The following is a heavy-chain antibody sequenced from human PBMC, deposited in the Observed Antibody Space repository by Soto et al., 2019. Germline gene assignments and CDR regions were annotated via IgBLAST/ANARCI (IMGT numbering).Heavy chain of an antibody. D-gene: IGHD3-3*01. J-gene: IGHJ4*02. CDR1: GYTFTNYG. V-gene: IGHV1-18*01. CDR3: ARDVSPDDFWSGYYGYYFDY. Sequence: GASVKVSCKASGYTFTNYGISWVRQAPGQGLEWMGWISAYNGNTNYAQKLQGRVTMTTDTSTSTAYMELRSLRSDDTAVYYCARDVSPDDFWSGYYGYYFDYWGQGTLVTVSS. CDR2: ISAYNGNT.